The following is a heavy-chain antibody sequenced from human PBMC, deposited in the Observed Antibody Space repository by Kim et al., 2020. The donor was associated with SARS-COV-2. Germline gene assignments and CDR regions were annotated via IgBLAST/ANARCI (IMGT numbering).Heavy chain of an antibody. J-gene: IGHJ2*01. CDR3: ARDPSNCSGGSCFYWYFDL. CDR1: GGTFSSYA. V-gene: IGHV1-69*13. D-gene: IGHD2-15*01. Sequence: ASVKVSCKASGGTFSSYAISWVRQAPGQGLEWMGGIIPIFGTANYAQKFQGRVTITADESTSTAYMELSSLRSEDTAVYYCARDPSNCSGGSCFYWYFDLWGRGTLVTVSS. CDR2: IIPIFGTA.